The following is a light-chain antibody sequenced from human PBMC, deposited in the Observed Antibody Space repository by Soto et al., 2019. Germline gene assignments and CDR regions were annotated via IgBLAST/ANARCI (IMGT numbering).Light chain of an antibody. V-gene: IGKV1-39*01. CDR2: AAS. J-gene: IGKJ3*01. CDR3: QQTYSPPFT. CDR1: QRITNS. Sequence: DIQMTQSPSSLSASVGDRVTIPCRASQRITNSLNWYQQKPGRAPNLLIYAASSLQRGAPSRFSGSGSGTDFTLAISSLQPDDFATYYCQQTYSPPFTFGPGTKVDIK.